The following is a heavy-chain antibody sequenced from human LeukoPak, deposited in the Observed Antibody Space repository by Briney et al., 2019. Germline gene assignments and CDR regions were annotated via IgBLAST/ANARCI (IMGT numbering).Heavy chain of an antibody. Sequence: QTSETLSLTCTVSGGSISSYYWSWIRQPAGKGLEWIGRIYTSGSTNYNPPLKSRVTMSVDTSKNQFSLKLSSVTAADTAVYYCARVRPEGPYYYYYMDVWGKGTTVTVSS. CDR3: ARVRPEGPYYYYYMDV. J-gene: IGHJ6*03. CDR2: IYTSGST. V-gene: IGHV4-4*07. CDR1: GGSISSYY.